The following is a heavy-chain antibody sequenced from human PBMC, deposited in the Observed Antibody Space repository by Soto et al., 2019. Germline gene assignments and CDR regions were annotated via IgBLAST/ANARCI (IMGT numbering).Heavy chain of an antibody. D-gene: IGHD3-10*01. V-gene: IGHV3-66*01. CDR3: GRGGTMALDY. J-gene: IGHJ4*02. Sequence: PGGSLRLSCAASGFTVSSNYVSWVRQAPGKGLEWVSVIYSGGSTYYADSVKGRFTISRDNSKNTLYLQMNSLRAEDTAVYYCGRGGTMALDYWAREPWSPSPQ. CDR2: IYSGGST. CDR1: GFTVSSNY.